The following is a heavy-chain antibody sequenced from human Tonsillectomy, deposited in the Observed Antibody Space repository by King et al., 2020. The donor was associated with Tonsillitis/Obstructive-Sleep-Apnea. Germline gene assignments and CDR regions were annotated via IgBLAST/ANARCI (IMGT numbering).Heavy chain of an antibody. D-gene: IGHD1-7*01. V-gene: IGHV3-23*04. J-gene: IGHJ4*02. CDR3: AKDLGTHGGGATLDC. Sequence: VQLVESGGGLVQPGGSLRLSCAASRVTFSNHAMSWVRQAPGKGLEWVSSISDDGGAAYYADSVRGRFTISRDNSKNTLYLQMNRLRAEDTAVYFCAKDLGTHGGGATLDCWGQGTLVTVSS. CDR1: RVTFSNHA. CDR2: ISDDGGAA.